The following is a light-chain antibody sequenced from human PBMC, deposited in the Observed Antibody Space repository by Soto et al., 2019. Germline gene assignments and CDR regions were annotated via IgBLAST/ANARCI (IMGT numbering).Light chain of an antibody. V-gene: IGKV1-33*01. CDR1: QDIKNY. CDR2: DAS. J-gene: IGKJ4*01. Sequence: DIQMTQSPSSLSASVGDRVTITCQASQDIKNYLNWYQQKSGKAPKLLIYDASDLETGVPSRFSGSGSGTDFTLTISSLQPEDVAAYYCQKYNSAPLTFGGGTKVDIK. CDR3: QKYNSAPLT.